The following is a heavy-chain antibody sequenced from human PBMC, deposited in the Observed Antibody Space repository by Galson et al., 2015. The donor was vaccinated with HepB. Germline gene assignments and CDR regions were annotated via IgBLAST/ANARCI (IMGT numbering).Heavy chain of an antibody. CDR1: GFTFSTYW. CDR3: ARDSRIPSGVGPFDY. V-gene: IGHV3-7*03. J-gene: IGHJ4*02. Sequence: SLRLSCAASGFTFSTYWMSWVRQAPGKGLEWVANIKQDGSEKYYVDSVKGRFTISRDNAKNSLYLQMNSLRAEDTAVYYCARDSRIPSGVGPFDYWGQGTLVTVSS. CDR2: IKQDGSEK. D-gene: IGHD2-15*01.